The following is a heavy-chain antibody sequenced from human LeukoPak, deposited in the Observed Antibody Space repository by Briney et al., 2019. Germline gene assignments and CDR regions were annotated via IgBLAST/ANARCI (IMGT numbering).Heavy chain of an antibody. J-gene: IGHJ5*02. D-gene: IGHD6-13*01. Sequence: PSETLSLTCTVSGGSISSGGYYWGWNRQHQGRGLEWIVYIYYSGSTYYNPSLKSRITISVDTSKNQFSLKLSSVTAADTAVYYCASFSGIGGNWFDPWGQGTLVTVSS. CDR3: ASFSGIGGNWFDP. CDR1: GGSISSGGYY. CDR2: IYYSGST. V-gene: IGHV4-31*03.